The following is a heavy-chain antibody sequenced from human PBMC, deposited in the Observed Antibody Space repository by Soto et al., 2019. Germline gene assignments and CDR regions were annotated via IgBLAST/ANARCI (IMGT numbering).Heavy chain of an antibody. CDR2: ISGGGGNT. J-gene: IGHJ4*02. CDR1: GFPFSNYA. Sequence: EVQLLESGGGLVQPGGSLRLSCAASGFPFSNYAMSWVRQTPGKGLEWVSTISGGGGNTYYPDSVKGRFTISRDNSKDTVYLQMNGRRAEDTAIYYCAKERLGRGADYWGQGALVTVTS. CDR3: AKERLGRGADY. V-gene: IGHV3-23*01.